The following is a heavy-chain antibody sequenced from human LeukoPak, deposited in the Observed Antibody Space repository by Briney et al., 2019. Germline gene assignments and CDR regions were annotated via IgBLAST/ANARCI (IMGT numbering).Heavy chain of an antibody. CDR2: IYHSGST. CDR3: ARGVDY. CDR1: GYSISSGYY. Sequence: SETLSLTCAVSGYSISSGYYWGWIRQPPGKGLEWIGSIYHSGSTYYNPSLKSRVTISVDTSKNQFSLKLSSVTAADTAVYYCARGVDYWGQGTLVTVSS. J-gene: IGHJ4*02. V-gene: IGHV4-38-2*01.